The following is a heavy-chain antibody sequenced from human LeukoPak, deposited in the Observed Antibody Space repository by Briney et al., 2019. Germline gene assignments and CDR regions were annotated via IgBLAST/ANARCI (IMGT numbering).Heavy chain of an antibody. CDR1: GNTFIGYW. Sequence: ASVKVSCKASGNTFIGYWIHWVRQAPGQGLEWMGAINPRGDATIGAQKFQGRVTTTRDTSTSTVYIELSSLRSEDTAVYYCARTSGPDNAFDIWGQGTMVTVSS. V-gene: IGHV1-46*01. CDR3: ARTSGPDNAFDI. J-gene: IGHJ3*02. D-gene: IGHD3-10*01. CDR2: INPRGDAT.